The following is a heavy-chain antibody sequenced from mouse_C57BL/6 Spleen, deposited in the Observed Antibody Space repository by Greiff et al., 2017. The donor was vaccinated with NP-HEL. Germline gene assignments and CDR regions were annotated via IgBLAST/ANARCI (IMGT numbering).Heavy chain of an antibody. CDR2: INPNNGGT. CDR3: ARRETAQGTGYAMDY. J-gene: IGHJ4*01. Sequence: VQLQQSGPELVKPGASVKIPCKASGYTFTDYNMDWVKQSHGKSLEWIGDINPNNGGTIYNQKFKGKATLTVDKSSSTAYMELRSLTSEDTAVYYWARRETAQGTGYAMDYWGQGTSVTVSS. D-gene: IGHD3-2*02. V-gene: IGHV1-18*01. CDR1: GYTFTDYN.